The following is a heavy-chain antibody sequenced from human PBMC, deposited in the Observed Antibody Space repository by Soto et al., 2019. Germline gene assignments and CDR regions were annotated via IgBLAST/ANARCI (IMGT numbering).Heavy chain of an antibody. CDR2: ISGSGGST. Sequence: GRSLRLSCAASGFTFSSYAGSWVRQAPGKGLEWVSAISGSGGSTYYADSVKGRFTISRDNSKNTLYLQMNSLRAEDTAVYYCAKDRRPGFLRIVVLVAAGDYWGQGTLVTVSS. J-gene: IGHJ4*02. CDR1: GFTFSSYA. V-gene: IGHV3-23*01. D-gene: IGHD2-15*01. CDR3: AKDRRPGFLRIVVLVAAGDY.